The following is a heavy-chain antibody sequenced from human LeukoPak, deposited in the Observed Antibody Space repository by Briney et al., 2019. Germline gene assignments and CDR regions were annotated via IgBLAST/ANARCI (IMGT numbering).Heavy chain of an antibody. CDR1: GGSISSNNW. Sequence: SETLSLTCAVSGGSISSNNWWNWVRQPPGKGLEWIGEIYHSGSSNYNPSLKSRVTISLDKSKNQFSLKLSSVTAADTAVYYCASGGDLTPLDYWGQGTLVSVSS. CDR2: IYHSGSS. V-gene: IGHV4-4*02. D-gene: IGHD3-16*01. J-gene: IGHJ4*02. CDR3: ASGGDLTPLDY.